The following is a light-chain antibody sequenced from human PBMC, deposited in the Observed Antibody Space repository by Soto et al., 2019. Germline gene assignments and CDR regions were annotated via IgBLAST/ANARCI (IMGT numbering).Light chain of an antibody. Sequence: EIGLTQSPGTLSLSPGERAPVSCRARQSAISSYFAWYQQKPGQAPRLLISGASNRATGIPDRFSGSGSGTDFTLTISGLEPEDFAVYYCQHYASSVGTLGLGTRVEIK. V-gene: IGKV3-20*01. J-gene: IGKJ1*01. CDR3: QHYASSVGT. CDR2: GAS. CDR1: QSAISSY.